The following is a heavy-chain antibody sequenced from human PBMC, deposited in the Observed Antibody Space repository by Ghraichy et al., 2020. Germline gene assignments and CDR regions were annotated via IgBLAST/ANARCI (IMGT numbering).Heavy chain of an antibody. CDR1: GITFSNYV. V-gene: IGHV3-23*01. D-gene: IGHD4-11*01. CDR3: ATLRVRVTAPGDF. J-gene: IGHJ4*02. Sequence: GESLNISCAASGITFSNYVIYWVRQAPEKGLEWVSASTPPGDDTYADSLKGRFTLSRDSSSNTVFLEMNNLRVEDTALYYCATLRVRVTAPGDFWGQGTLFTVSS. CDR2: STPPGDDT.